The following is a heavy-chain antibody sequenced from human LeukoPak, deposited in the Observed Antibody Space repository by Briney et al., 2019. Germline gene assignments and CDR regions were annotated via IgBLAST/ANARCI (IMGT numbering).Heavy chain of an antibody. D-gene: IGHD6-19*01. CDR3: ARGDSSGWYWGNFDY. CDR2: IYTSGST. CDR1: GGLISSYY. Sequence: PSETLSLTCTVSGGLISSYYSSWTPHPPGKGPEGIGRIYTSGSTSYNPSLKSRVTMSVDTSKNQFSLKLSSVTAADTAVYYCARGDSSGWYWGNFDYWGQGTLVTVSS. V-gene: IGHV4-4*07. J-gene: IGHJ4*02.